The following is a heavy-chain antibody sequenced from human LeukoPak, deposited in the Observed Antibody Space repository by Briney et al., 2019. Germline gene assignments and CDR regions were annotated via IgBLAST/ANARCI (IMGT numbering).Heavy chain of an antibody. V-gene: IGHV3-7*05. CDR1: GFTFSSYW. D-gene: IGHD3-22*01. J-gene: IGHJ4*02. CDR3: ARDRSYYYDSSGYYYVC. Sequence: PGGSLRLSCAASGFTFSSYWMSWVRQAPGKGLEWVANIKQDGSEKYYVDSVKGRFTISRDNAKNSLYLQMNSLRAEDTAVYYCARDRSYYYDSSGYYYVCWGQGTLVTVSS. CDR2: IKQDGSEK.